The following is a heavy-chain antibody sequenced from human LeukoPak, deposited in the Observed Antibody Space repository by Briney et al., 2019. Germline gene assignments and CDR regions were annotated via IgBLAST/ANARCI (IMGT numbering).Heavy chain of an antibody. J-gene: IGHJ1*01. Sequence: ASVKVSCKASGYTFTSYDINWVRQATGQGLEWMAWMNPKSGNTGYAQKFQGRVTMTRNTSISTAYMELSSLRSEDTAVYYCARGHSIGSGDISQDLQHWGQGTLVTVSS. CDR2: MNPKSGNT. D-gene: IGHD3-10*01. V-gene: IGHV1-8*01. CDR1: GYTFTSYD. CDR3: ARGHSIGSGDISQDLQH.